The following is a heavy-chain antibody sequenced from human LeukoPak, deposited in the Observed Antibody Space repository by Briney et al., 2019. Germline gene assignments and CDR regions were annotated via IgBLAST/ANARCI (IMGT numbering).Heavy chain of an antibody. CDR3: ARHRMDGITDCSGGSCYSDY. V-gene: IGHV5-51*01. Sequence: GESLKISCKGSGYSFTSYWIGWVRQMPGKGLEWMGIIYPGDSDTRYSPSFQGQVTISADKSISTAYLQWSSLKASDTAMYYCARHRMDGITDCSGGSCYSDYWGQGTLVTVSS. CDR1: GYSFTSYW. D-gene: IGHD2-15*01. CDR2: IYPGDSDT. J-gene: IGHJ4*02.